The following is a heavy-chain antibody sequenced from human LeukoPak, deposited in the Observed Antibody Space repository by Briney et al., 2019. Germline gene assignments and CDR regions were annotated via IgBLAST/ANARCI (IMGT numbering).Heavy chain of an antibody. J-gene: IGHJ4*02. D-gene: IGHD3-3*01. V-gene: IGHV3-23*01. Sequence: GGSLRLSCAASGFSMSWVRQAPGKGLEWVSAISGSGGSTYYADSVKGRFTISRDNSKNTLYLQMNSLRAEDTAVYYCAAPGHYDFWSGPRFDYWGQGTLVTVSS. CDR1: GFS. CDR2: ISGSGGST. CDR3: AAPGHYDFWSGPRFDY.